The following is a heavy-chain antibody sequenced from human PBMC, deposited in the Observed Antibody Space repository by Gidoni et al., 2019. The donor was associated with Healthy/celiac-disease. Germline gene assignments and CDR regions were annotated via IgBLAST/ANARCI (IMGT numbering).Heavy chain of an antibody. V-gene: IGHV1-3*01. J-gene: IGHJ4*02. CDR2: INAGNGNT. CDR3: ARLPGQSGTGFDY. CDR1: GYTFTSYA. D-gene: IGHD1-26*01. Sequence: QVQLVQSGAEVKKPGASVKVSCQASGYTFTSYAMHWVRQAPGQRLEWMGWINAGNGNTKYSQKFQGRVTITRDTSASTAYMELSSLRSEDTAVYYCARLPGQSGTGFDYWGQGTLVTVSS.